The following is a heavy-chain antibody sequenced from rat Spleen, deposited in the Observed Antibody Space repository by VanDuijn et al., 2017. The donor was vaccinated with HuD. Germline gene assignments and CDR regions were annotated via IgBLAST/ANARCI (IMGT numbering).Heavy chain of an antibody. D-gene: IGHD1-12*02. Sequence: EVQLVESGGGLVQTGRSLKLSCAASGFTYSNYVMAWVRQAPTKGLEWVASITNSGDSTYYRDSVKGRFTISRHNAKTTLYLQMESLRSEDTATYYCAKDMGDYYDGTCYPYWYFDFWGPGTMVTVSS. CDR2: ITNSGDST. CDR1: GFTYSNYV. J-gene: IGHJ1*01. V-gene: IGHV5S13*01. CDR3: AKDMGDYYDGTCYPYWYFDF.